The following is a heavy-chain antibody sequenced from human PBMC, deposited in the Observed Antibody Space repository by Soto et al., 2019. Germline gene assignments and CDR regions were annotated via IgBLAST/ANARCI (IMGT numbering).Heavy chain of an antibody. V-gene: IGHV1-18*01. CDR1: GYTFTNYC. J-gene: IGHJ5*02. Sequence: ASVKVSCKASGYTFTNYCINWVRQAPGQGLEWVGWISAYNGHTNYAQMLQGRVTMTTDTSTNTAYMELRSLRSEDTAVYYCARASGSSYWFDPWGQGTLVTVSS. D-gene: IGHD1-26*01. CDR2: ISAYNGHT. CDR3: ARASGSSYWFDP.